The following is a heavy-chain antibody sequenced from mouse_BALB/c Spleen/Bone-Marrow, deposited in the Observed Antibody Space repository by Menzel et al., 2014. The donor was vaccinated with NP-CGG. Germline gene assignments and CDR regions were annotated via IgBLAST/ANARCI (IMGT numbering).Heavy chain of an antibody. CDR2: INPSNGGT. J-gene: IGHJ3*01. CDR1: GYTFTSYY. Sequence: VQLQQSGAELVKPGASVKLSCKASGYTFTSYYMYWVKQRPGQGLEWIGGINPSNGGTNFNEKFKSKATLTVDKSSSTAYMQLRSRTSEDSAVYYCRRGVRAGFAYWGQGTLVTVSA. D-gene: IGHD3-1*01. CDR3: RRGVRAGFAY. V-gene: IGHV1S81*02.